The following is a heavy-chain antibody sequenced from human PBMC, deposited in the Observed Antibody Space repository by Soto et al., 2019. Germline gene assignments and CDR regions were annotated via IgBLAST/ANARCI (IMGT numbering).Heavy chain of an antibody. Sequence: ASVKVSCKASGYTFTSYDINWVRQATGQGLEWMGWMNPNSGNTGYAQKFQGRVTMTRNASISTAHMELSSLRSEDTAVYYCARGSGDFWSGYLDYYYGMDVWGQGTTVTVSS. CDR3: ARGSGDFWSGYLDYYYGMDV. V-gene: IGHV1-8*01. CDR2: MNPNSGNT. CDR1: GYTFTSYD. J-gene: IGHJ6*02. D-gene: IGHD3-3*01.